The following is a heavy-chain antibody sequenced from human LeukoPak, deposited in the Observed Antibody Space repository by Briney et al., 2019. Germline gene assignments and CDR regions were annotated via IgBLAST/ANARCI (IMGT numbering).Heavy chain of an antibody. V-gene: IGHV6-1*01. CDR1: GDSVSNNVAV. J-gene: IGHJ4*02. D-gene: IGHD1-26*01. CDR2: TYYRSKWHN. Sequence: SQTLSLTCVISGDSVSNNVAVWNWIRQSPSRGLEWLGRTYYRSKWHNHYAVSMESRITISPDTSKNQFYLQLDSVTPEDTAVYYRARDAVGASLFEYWGQGTLVTVSS. CDR3: ARDAVGASLFEY.